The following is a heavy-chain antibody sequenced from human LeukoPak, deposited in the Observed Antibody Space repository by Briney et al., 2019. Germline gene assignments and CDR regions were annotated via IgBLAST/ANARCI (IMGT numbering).Heavy chain of an antibody. CDR1: GGSFSGYY. CDR2: INHSGST. V-gene: IGHV4-34*01. D-gene: IGHD1-26*01. J-gene: IGHJ4*02. CDR3: ARVGGSLYYFDY. Sequence: PSETLSLTCAVYGGSFSGYYWSWIRQPPGKGLEWIGEINHSGSTNYNPSLKSRVTISVDTSKNQFSLKLSSVTAADTAVYYCARVGGSLYYFDYWGQGTLVTVSS.